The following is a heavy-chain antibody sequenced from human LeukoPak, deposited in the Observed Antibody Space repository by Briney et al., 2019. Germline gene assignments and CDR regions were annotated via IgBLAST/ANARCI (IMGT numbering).Heavy chain of an antibody. D-gene: IGHD1-26*01. CDR2: ISGYNGNT. CDR3: ARTSVVGATFQVRGDDAFDI. Sequence: ASVKVSCKPSGYTFTRYGMSWARQAPGQGLEWLGWISGYNGNTNYAEKFHARVTMTTDTSTSTGYMELRSLRFDDTAVYYCARTSVVGATFQVRGDDAFDIWGQGTMVTVSS. J-gene: IGHJ3*02. V-gene: IGHV1-18*01. CDR1: GYTFTRYG.